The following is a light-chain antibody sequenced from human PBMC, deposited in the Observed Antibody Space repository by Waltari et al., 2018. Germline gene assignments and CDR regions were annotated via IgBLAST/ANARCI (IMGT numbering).Light chain of an antibody. V-gene: IGLV3-1*01. CDR1: ELGDKY. J-gene: IGLJ2*01. Sequence: SYELTQPPSVSVSPGQRASITCSGDELGDKYVCWYQQKPGQSPVLVIYQDDKRPSGIPERFSGSNSGNIATLTISETQVMDEADYYCQAWASDKVVFSGGTILTVL. CDR2: QDD. CDR3: QAWASDKVV.